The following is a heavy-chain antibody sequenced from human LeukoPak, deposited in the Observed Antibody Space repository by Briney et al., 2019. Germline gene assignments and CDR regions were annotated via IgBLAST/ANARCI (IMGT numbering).Heavy chain of an antibody. J-gene: IGHJ2*01. D-gene: IGHD5-24*01. CDR1: GFTFSSYA. CDR2: ISGSGGST. CDR3: AKVADGYNEGY. V-gene: IGHV3-23*01. Sequence: PAGGSLRLSCAASGFTFSSYAMSWVRQAPGKGLEWVSAISGSGGSTYYADSVKGRFAISRDNSKNTLYLQMNSLRAEDTAVYYCAKVADGYNEGYWGRGTLVIVSP.